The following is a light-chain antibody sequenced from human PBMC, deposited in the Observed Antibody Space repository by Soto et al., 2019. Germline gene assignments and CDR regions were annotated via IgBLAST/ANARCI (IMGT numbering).Light chain of an antibody. CDR3: QQYGSSPLT. J-gene: IGKJ4*01. CDR2: GAS. CDR1: QSVSID. V-gene: IGKV3-20*01. Sequence: EIVMTQSPATLSVSPGERATLSCRASQSVSIDLAWYQQTPGQAPRLLIYGASTRASGIPDRFSGSGSGTDFILTISRLEPEDFAVYYCQQYGSSPLTFGGGTKVDIK.